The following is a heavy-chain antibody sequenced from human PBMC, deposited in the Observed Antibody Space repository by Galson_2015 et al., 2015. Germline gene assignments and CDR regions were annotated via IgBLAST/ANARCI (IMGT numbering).Heavy chain of an antibody. D-gene: IGHD3-22*01. CDR3: AKDLASDYYDSSGYYGFDY. CDR2: ISWNSGSI. V-gene: IGHV3-9*01. J-gene: IGHJ4*02. CDR1: GFTFSSYS. Sequence: SLRLSCAASGFTFSSYSMSWVRQAPGKGLEWVSGISWNSGSIGYADSVKGRFTISRDNAKNSLYLQMNSLRAEDTALYYCAKDLASDYYDSSGYYGFDYWGQGTLVTVSS.